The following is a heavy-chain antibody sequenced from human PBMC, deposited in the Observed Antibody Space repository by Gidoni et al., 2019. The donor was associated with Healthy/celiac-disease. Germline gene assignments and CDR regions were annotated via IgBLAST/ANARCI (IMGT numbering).Heavy chain of an antibody. CDR3: ARDDEAYCGGDCYFDY. D-gene: IGHD2-21*02. CDR1: GFPFRSHW. Sequence: EVQLVESGGGLVQPGGSLRLSFSASGFPFRSHWMHWVRQAPGKGLVWVSRINSDGSSTSYADSVKGRFTISRDNAKNTLYLQMNSLRAEDTAVYYCARDDEAYCGGDCYFDYWGQGTLVTVSS. V-gene: IGHV3-74*01. CDR2: INSDGSST. J-gene: IGHJ4*02.